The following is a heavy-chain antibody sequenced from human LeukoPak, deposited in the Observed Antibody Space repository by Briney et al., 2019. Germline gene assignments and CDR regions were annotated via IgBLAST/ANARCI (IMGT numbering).Heavy chain of an antibody. CDR1: GFSFSDYD. Sequence: GGSLRLSCVASGFSFSDYDMYWVRQAAGRGLEWVSALGTNGDAYYLGSVRGRFTISRENVKNSLYLQMNSLGVEDTAVYYCARMGASDYWGQGTLVTVSS. CDR2: LGTNGDA. V-gene: IGHV3-13*01. J-gene: IGHJ4*02. D-gene: IGHD1-26*01. CDR3: ARMGASDY.